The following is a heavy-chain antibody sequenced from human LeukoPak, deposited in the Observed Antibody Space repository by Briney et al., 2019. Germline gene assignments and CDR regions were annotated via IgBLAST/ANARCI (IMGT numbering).Heavy chain of an antibody. CDR3: ARDGAPAYYGSGSYYYYYYGMDV. J-gene: IGHJ6*02. V-gene: IGHV3-48*01. CDR2: ISSSSSTI. D-gene: IGHD3-10*01. CDR1: GFTFSSYS. Sequence: GGSLRLSCAASGFTFSSYSMNWVRQAPGKGLEWVSYISSSSSTIYYADSVKGRFTISRDNAKNSLYLQMNSLRAEDTAVYYCARDGAPAYYGSGSYYYYYYGMDVWGQGTTVTVSS.